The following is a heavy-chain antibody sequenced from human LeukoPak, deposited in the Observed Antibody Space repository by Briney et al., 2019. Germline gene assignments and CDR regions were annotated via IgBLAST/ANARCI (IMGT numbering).Heavy chain of an antibody. J-gene: IGHJ3*02. CDR2: ISGSGGCT. CDR1: GFTFSSYA. D-gene: IGHD4-17*01. V-gene: IGHV3-23*01. CDR3: AKGGAHTVTTLGDAFDI. Sequence: GGSLRLSCAASGFTFSSYAMSWVRQAPGKGLEWVSTISGSGGCTYYADSVKGRFTISRDNSKNTLYLQMNSLRAEDTAVYYCAKGGAHTVTTLGDAFDIWGQGTMVTVSS.